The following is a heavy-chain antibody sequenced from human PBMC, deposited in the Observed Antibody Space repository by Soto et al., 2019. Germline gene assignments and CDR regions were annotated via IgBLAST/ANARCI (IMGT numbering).Heavy chain of an antibody. V-gene: IGHV3-48*02. D-gene: IGHD3-10*01. CDR1: GFTFSSYS. CDR2: ISSSSSTI. J-gene: IGHJ4*02. Sequence: PGGSLRLSCAASGFTFSSYSMNWVRQAPGKGLEWVSYISSSSSTIYYAGSVKGRFTISRDNAKNPLYLQMNSLRDEDTAVYYCPKGLEPYTGLLWFAEVFDYWGQGTLVTVSS. CDR3: PKGLEPYTGLLWFAEVFDY.